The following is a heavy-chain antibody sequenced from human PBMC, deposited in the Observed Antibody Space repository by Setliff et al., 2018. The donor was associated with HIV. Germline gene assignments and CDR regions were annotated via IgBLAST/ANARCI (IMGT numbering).Heavy chain of an antibody. Sequence: GASVKVSCKASGYTFTVSYLHWVRQAPGQGLEWMGWINPNSGDTNYAQKFQGRVTMTRDTSISTAYMELSSLRSEDTAVYYCAREPDYGIRDAFDIWGQGTMVTVS. CDR2: INPNSGDT. V-gene: IGHV1-2*02. J-gene: IGHJ3*02. CDR1: GYTFTVSY. CDR3: AREPDYGIRDAFDI. D-gene: IGHD4-17*01.